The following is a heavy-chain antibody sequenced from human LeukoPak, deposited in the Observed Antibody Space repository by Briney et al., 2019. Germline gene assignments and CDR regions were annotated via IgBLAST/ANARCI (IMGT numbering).Heavy chain of an antibody. D-gene: IGHD6-19*01. J-gene: IGHJ4*02. CDR1: GGSISSYY. CDR2: IYYSGST. CDR3: ARRGSGWPTGHFDY. V-gene: IGHV4-59*08. Sequence: PSETLSLTCTVSGGSISSYYWSWIRQPPGKGLEWIGYIYYSGSTNYNPSLKSRVTISVDTSKNQFSLKLSSVTAADTAVYYCARRGSGWPTGHFDYWGQGTLVTVSP.